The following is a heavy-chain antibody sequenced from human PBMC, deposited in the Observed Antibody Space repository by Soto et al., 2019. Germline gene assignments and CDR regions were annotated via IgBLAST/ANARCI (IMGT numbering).Heavy chain of an antibody. J-gene: IGHJ4*02. CDR1: GYTFTSYG. Sequence: HVQLVQSGTEVKKPGASVKVSCKVSGYTFTSYGMSWMRQAPGQGLEWMGWISTYNGNTNYAQNLQGRVSMTTDTSASTAYMELRSLRSDDTAVYYCASSSGTYPYYFDYWGQGTLVTFSS. CDR2: ISTYNGNT. V-gene: IGHV1-18*01. D-gene: IGHD1-26*01. CDR3: ASSSGTYPYYFDY.